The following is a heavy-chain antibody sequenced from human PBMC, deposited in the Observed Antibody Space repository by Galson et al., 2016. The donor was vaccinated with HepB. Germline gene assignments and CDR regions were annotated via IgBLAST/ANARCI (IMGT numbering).Heavy chain of an antibody. V-gene: IGHV1-18*01. CDR2: ISDYNGNT. CDR3: ARGGDTSSSTYYYGLDV. D-gene: IGHD6-6*01. J-gene: IGHJ6*02. Sequence: SVKVSCKASGYTFTSYGISWVRQAPGQGLEWMGWISDYNGNTNYAQKLQGRVTLTTDTSTSTAYMELRSLRSDDTAVYYCARGGDTSSSTYYYGLDVWGQGTSVTVSS. CDR1: GYTFTSYG.